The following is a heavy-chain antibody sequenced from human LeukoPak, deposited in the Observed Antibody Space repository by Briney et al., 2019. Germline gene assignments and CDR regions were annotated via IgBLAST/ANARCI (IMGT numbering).Heavy chain of an antibody. V-gene: IGHV4-4*07. Sequence: SETLSLTCTVSGGSISSYYWSWIRQPAGKGLEWTGRIYTSGSTNYNPSLKSRVTMSVDTSKHQFSLKLSSVTAADTAAYYCARLPRPLIGGGANFYQFHLDGWGKRTKVT. CDR2: IYTSGST. CDR1: GGSISSYY. J-gene: IGHJ6*03. D-gene: IGHD4/OR15-4a*01. CDR3: ARLPRPLIGGGANFYQFHLDG.